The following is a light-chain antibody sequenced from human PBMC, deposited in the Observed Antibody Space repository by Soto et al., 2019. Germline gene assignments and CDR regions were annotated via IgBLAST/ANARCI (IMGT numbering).Light chain of an antibody. V-gene: IGLV1-51*01. CDR2: DNN. Sequence: QSVLTQPPSVSAAPGQKVTISCSGSSSNIGNNYVSWYQHLPGTAPKLLISDNNNRPSGIPDLFSGSKSGTSATLAITGLQTGDEADYYCGTWDSSLSAAVFGGGTKLTVL. CDR3: GTWDSSLSAAV. J-gene: IGLJ2*01. CDR1: SSNIGNNY.